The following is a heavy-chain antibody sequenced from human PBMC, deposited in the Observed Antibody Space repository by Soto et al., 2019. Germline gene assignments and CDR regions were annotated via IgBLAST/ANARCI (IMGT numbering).Heavy chain of an antibody. Sequence: GASVKVSCKTSGYFFNDYHMHWVRKGPGQGLEWMGWINPKNGDTNYAQKFQDRVTMTRDTSISTVYIELSRLTSDGTAVYYCAWEAGGSNIAAVLLDPWGQGTLFTVSS. D-gene: IGHD3-3*02. J-gene: IGHJ5*02. CDR3: AWEAGGSNIAAVLLDP. V-gene: IGHV1-2*02. CDR2: INPKNGDT. CDR1: GYFFNDYH.